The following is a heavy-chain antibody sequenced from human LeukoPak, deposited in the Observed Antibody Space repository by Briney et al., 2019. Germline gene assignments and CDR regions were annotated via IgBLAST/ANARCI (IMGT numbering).Heavy chain of an antibody. CDR3: AKDVHRDFWGGNYFDL. CDR2: ISGSGVST. CDR1: GFTFGTYA. D-gene: IGHD3-3*01. J-gene: IGHJ4*02. Sequence: PGGSLSLSCAASGFTFGTYAMGWVRQAPGKGLDWVSTISGSGVSTYYADSVKGQFTVSRDNSKNTVSLQMNSLRADDTAVYFCAKDVHRDFWGGNYFDLWGQGTVVTVSS. V-gene: IGHV3-23*01.